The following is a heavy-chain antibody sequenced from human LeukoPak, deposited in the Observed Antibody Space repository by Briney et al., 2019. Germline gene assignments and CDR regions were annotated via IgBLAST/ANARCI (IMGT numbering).Heavy chain of an antibody. Sequence: GGSLRLSCAASGFTFSTYVMHWVRQAPGKGLEWVAVISYDGVNKYYADSVEGRFTISRDDSKNTVYLQMNSLRVEDTAVYYCARVSSVGATREFDYWGQGTLVTVSS. CDR2: ISYDGVNK. V-gene: IGHV3-30-3*01. CDR3: ARVSSVGATREFDY. CDR1: GFTFSTYV. D-gene: IGHD1-26*01. J-gene: IGHJ4*02.